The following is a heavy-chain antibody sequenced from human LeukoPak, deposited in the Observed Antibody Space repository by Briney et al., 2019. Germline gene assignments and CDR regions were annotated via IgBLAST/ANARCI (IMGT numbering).Heavy chain of an antibody. CDR3: ARASGSYYPEFDY. V-gene: IGHV1-8*01. Sequence: ASVKVSCKASGFTFTSYDINWVRQASGQGLEWMGWMNPNNGNTGYAQKFQGRVTMTRDTSISTAYMELRGLRSEDTAVYYCARASGSYYPEFDYWGQGTLVTVSS. J-gene: IGHJ4*02. CDR2: MNPNNGNT. D-gene: IGHD1-26*01. CDR1: GFTFTSYD.